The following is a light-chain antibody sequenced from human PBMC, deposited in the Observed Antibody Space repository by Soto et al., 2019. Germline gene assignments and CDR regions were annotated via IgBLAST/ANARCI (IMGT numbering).Light chain of an antibody. V-gene: IGLV1-51*01. CDR1: SSNIGGNS. CDR2: DDN. Sequence: QSVMTQPPSVSAAPGQTVTISCSGSSSNIGGNSVSWYQQLPGTAPKLLIYDDNKRPSGIPDRSSVSKSGTSATLGITGFQTGDEADYYCGSWDSSLSAYVFGTGTKLTVL. CDR3: GSWDSSLSAYV. J-gene: IGLJ1*01.